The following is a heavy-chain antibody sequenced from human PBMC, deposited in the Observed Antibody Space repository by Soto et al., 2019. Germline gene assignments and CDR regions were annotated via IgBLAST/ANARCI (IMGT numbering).Heavy chain of an antibody. CDR3: AEDQGIAASHGID. J-gene: IGHJ3*01. D-gene: IGHD6-13*01. V-gene: IGHV3-30*18. Sequence: QVQLVESGGGVVQPGTSLRLSCAASGFTFYNYGMHWVRQAPGTGLEWVAAISSHGRDTYYADSVKGRLTISRDNSKNTLYLQMHSLRAEDTAVYYCAEDQGIAASHGIDWGQGTMVTVSS. CDR2: ISSHGRDT. CDR1: GFTFYNYG.